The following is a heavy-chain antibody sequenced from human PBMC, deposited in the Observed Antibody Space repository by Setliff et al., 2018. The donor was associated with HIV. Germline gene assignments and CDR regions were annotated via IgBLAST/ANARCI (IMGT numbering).Heavy chain of an antibody. CDR1: GGSIGSTDYY. J-gene: IGHJ3*01. CDR2: IDYSGNT. D-gene: IGHD3-22*01. Sequence: SETLSLTCAVSGGSIGSTDYYWGWIRQPPGKGLEWIGTIDYSGNTYYNPSLKSRVTISVDKSKNQFSLKLSSVTAADTAVYYCARAPYYYASSYYTPRGQGTMVTVSS. CDR3: ARAPYYYASSYYTP. V-gene: IGHV4-39*07.